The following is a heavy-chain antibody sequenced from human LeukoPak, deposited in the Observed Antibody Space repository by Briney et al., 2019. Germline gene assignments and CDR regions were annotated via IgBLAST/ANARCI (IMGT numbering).Heavy chain of an antibody. D-gene: IGHD5-18*01. CDR1: GYTFTSYG. CDR2: ISAYNGNT. V-gene: IGHV1-18*01. J-gene: IGHJ4*02. Sequence: AASVKVSCKASGYTFTSYGISWVRQAPGQGREWMGWISAYNGNTNYAQKLQGRVTMTTDTSTSTAYMELRSLRSDDTAVYYCARAEEIQLWYYYFDYWGQGTLVTVSS. CDR3: ARAEEIQLWYYYFDY.